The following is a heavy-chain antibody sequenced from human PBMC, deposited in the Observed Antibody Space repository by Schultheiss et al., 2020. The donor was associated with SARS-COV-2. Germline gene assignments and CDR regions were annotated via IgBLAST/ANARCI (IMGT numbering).Heavy chain of an antibody. D-gene: IGHD2-2*01. CDR2: ITYDGSNK. CDR1: GFTFSSYG. CDR3: AKDGGSSSTESREGLGRGGWMDV. J-gene: IGHJ6*02. V-gene: IGHV3-30*18. Sequence: GGSLRLSCAASGFTFSSYGMHWVRQAPGKGLEWVAVITYDGSNKYYADSVKGRFTISRDNSKNTLYLQMNSLRAEDTAVYYCAKDGGSSSTESREGLGRGGWMDVWGQGTTVTVSS.